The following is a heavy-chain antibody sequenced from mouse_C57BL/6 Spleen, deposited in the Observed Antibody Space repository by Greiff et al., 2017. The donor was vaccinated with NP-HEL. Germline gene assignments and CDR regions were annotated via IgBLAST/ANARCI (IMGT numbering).Heavy chain of an antibody. Sequence: QVQLQQPGAELVRPGSSVKLSCKASGYTFTSYWMHWVKQRPIQGLEWIGNIDPSDSETHYNQKFKDKATLTVEKSSSTAYMQLSSLTSEDSAVYYCARSIYYGNLAYWGQGTLVTVSA. CDR2: IDPSDSET. CDR3: ARSIYYGNLAY. CDR1: GYTFTSYW. D-gene: IGHD2-1*01. J-gene: IGHJ3*01. V-gene: IGHV1-52*01.